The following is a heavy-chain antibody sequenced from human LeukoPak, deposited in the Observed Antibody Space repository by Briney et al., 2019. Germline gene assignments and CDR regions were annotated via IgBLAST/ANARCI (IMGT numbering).Heavy chain of an antibody. D-gene: IGHD3-22*01. J-gene: IGHJ4*02. CDR2: ISSSSSYI. V-gene: IGHV3-21*01. CDR1: GFTFSSYS. Sequence: GGSLRPSCAASGFTFSSYSMNWVRQAPGKGLEWGSSISSSSSYIYYADSVKGRFTISRDNAKNSLYLQMNSLRAEDTAVYYCAREKPALTYYYDSSGYYYFDYWGQGTLVTVSS. CDR3: AREKPALTYYYDSSGYYYFDY.